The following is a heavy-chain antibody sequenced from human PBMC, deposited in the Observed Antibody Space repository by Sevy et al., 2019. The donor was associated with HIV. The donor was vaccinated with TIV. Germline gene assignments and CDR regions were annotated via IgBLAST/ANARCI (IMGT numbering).Heavy chain of an antibody. J-gene: IGHJ6*02. V-gene: IGHV3-74*01. CDR1: GFTFSSYW. CDR2: INSDGSST. CDR3: ARVLGYCSSTSCYENYYYGMDV. D-gene: IGHD2-2*01. Sequence: GGSLRLSCAASGFTFSSYWMHWVRQAPGKGLVWVSRINSDGSSTSYADSLKGRFTISRDNAKNTLYLQMNSLRAEETAVYYCARVLGYCSSTSCYENYYYGMDVWGQWTTVTVSS.